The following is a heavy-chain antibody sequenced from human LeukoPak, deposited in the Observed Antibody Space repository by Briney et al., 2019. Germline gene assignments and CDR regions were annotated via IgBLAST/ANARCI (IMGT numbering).Heavy chain of an antibody. V-gene: IGHV1-18*01. CDR2: ISAYKGNT. D-gene: IGHD3-10*01. Sequence: ASVKVSCKASGYTFSTYGISWVRQAPGQGFEWMGWISAYKGNTYYAQKLQGRVTMTTDTSTSTAYMELRSLRSDDTAIYYCARDLYYYGSGSYYDVFDVWGQGTMVTVSS. J-gene: IGHJ3*01. CDR1: GYTFSTYG. CDR3: ARDLYYYGSGSYYDVFDV.